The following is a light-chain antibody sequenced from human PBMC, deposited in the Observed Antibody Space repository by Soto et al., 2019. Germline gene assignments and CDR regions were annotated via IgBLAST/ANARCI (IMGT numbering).Light chain of an antibody. CDR1: SSDVGGYNY. J-gene: IGLJ3*02. Sequence: QSALTQPASVSGSRGQSITISCTGTSSDVGGYNYVSWYQQHPDKAPKLIIYEVTNRPSGVSNRFSGSKSANTASLTISGLQAEDEADYYCSSYTRRNTWVFGGGTKLTVL. V-gene: IGLV2-14*01. CDR2: EVT. CDR3: SSYTRRNTWV.